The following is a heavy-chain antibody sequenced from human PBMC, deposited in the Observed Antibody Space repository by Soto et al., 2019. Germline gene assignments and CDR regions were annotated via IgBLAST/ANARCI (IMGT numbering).Heavy chain of an antibody. CDR2: INSSGGST. J-gene: IGHJ1*01. D-gene: IGHD3-9*01. CDR3: ARMTTLTGFERFQD. Sequence: QVQLVQSGGEVRKPGASVKLSCKASGYSFNDYYIHWVRQGPGQALAWIGTINSSGGSTTYAERFQDRLTLTRDKSTRTVYMELSSLSSADTANYYCARMTTLTGFERFQDWGQGTLVSVSS. V-gene: IGHV1-46*02. CDR1: GYSFNDYY.